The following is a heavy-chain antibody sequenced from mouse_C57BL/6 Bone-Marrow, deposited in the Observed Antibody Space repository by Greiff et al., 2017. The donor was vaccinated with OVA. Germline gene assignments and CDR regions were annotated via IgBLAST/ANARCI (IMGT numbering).Heavy chain of an antibody. V-gene: IGHV1-26*01. CDR3: ARRKSSYAWFAY. Sequence: EVQLQQSGPELVKPGASVKISCKASGYTFTDYYMNWVKQSHGKSLEWIGDINPNNGGTSYNQKFKGKATLTVDKSSSTAYMELRSLTSEDSAVYYCARRKSSYAWFAYWGQGTLVTVSA. CDR2: INPNNGGT. D-gene: IGHD1-1*01. J-gene: IGHJ3*01. CDR1: GYTFTDYY.